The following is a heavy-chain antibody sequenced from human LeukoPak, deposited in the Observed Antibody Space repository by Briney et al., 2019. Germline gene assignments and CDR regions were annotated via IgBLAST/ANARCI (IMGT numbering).Heavy chain of an antibody. Sequence: GGSLRLSCAASGFTFSSYARSWVSQAPGQGLEWVSAISGSGGSTYYADSVKGRFTISRDNSKNTLYLQMNSLRAEDTAVYYCAREGYGDPFDYWGQGNLVTVSS. CDR2: ISGSGGST. J-gene: IGHJ4*02. CDR1: GFTFSSYA. CDR3: AREGYGDPFDY. D-gene: IGHD4-17*01. V-gene: IGHV3-23*01.